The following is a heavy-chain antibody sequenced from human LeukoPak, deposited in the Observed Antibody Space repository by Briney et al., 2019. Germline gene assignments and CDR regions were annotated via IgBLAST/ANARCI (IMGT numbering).Heavy chain of an antibody. J-gene: IGHJ4*02. V-gene: IGHV3-23*01. CDR3: AKLGGYSYGSIDY. D-gene: IGHD5-18*01. CDR1: KFTFSSYW. CDR2: NSGSGGRT. Sequence: GGSLRLSCAASKFTFSSYWMHWVRQAPGKGLEWVSGNSGSGGRTYYADSVKGRFTISRENSKNTPYLQMNSLRAEDTAIYYCAKLGGYSYGSIDYWGQGTLVTVSS.